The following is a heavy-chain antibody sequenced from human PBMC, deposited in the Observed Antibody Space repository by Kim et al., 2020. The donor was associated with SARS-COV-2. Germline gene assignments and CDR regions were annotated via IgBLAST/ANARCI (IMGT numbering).Heavy chain of an antibody. CDR3: ARDLRGYDC. J-gene: IGHJ4*02. D-gene: IGHD5-12*01. CDR2: GST. V-gene: IGHV4-4*02. Sequence: GSTNYNPSLKSRVTISVDKSKNQFSLKLSSVTAADTAVYYCARDLRGYDCWGQGTLVTVSS.